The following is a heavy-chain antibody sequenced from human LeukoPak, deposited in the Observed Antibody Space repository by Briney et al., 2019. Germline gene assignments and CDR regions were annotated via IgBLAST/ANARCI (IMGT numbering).Heavy chain of an antibody. Sequence: PGGSLRLSCAASGFIFNNYAMNWVRQAPGKGLEWVSSVSGSGGSTYYADSVQGRFTISRDNFNNTLYLQMNSLRAEDTAIYYCAKDPEVLPSSLDYWGQGTLVTVSS. J-gene: IGHJ4*02. CDR1: GFIFNNYA. CDR3: AKDPEVLPSSLDY. D-gene: IGHD6-13*01. CDR2: VSGSGGST. V-gene: IGHV3-23*01.